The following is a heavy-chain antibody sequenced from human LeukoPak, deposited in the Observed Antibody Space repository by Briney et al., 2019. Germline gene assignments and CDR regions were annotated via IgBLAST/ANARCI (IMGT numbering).Heavy chain of an antibody. CDR2: ISYDGSNK. D-gene: IGHD2-2*01. CDR3: ARDQFTNGGKKYY. Sequence: SGGSLRLSCAASGFTFRSYAMHWVRQAPGKGLEWVAVISYDGSNKYYADSVKGRFTISRDNSKNTLYLQMNSLRAEDTAVYYCARDQFTNGGKKYYWGQGTLVTVSS. V-gene: IGHV3-30-3*01. CDR1: GFTFRSYA. J-gene: IGHJ4*02.